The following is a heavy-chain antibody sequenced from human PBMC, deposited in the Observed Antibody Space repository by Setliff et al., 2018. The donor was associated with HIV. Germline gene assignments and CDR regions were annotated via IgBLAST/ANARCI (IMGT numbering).Heavy chain of an antibody. V-gene: IGHV7-4-1*02. Sequence: ASVKVSCKTSGYTFTAYYIHWVRQAPGQGPEWMGWINTNTGNPTYAQGFTGRFVFSLDTSVSTAYLQISSLKAEDTAVYYCARNYYDVWSLSFGGWFDPWGQGTLVTVSS. CDR1: GYTFTAYY. CDR3: ARNYYDVWSLSFGGWFDP. D-gene: IGHD3-3*01. CDR2: INTNTGNP. J-gene: IGHJ5*02.